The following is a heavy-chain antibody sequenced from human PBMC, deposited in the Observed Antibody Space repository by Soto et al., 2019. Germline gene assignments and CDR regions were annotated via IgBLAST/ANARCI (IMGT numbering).Heavy chain of an antibody. CDR3: ASSLGPNWFDP. V-gene: IGHV3-74*01. D-gene: IGHD1-26*01. Sequence: GGSLRLSCAASGFTFFRSWMHWVRQAPGKGLVWVSRIDSDGTTTTYADSVKGRFTISRDNAKNTLYLQMNSLRAEDTAVYYCASSLGPNWFDPWGQGTLVTVSS. CDR2: IDSDGTTT. J-gene: IGHJ5*02. CDR1: GFTFFRSW.